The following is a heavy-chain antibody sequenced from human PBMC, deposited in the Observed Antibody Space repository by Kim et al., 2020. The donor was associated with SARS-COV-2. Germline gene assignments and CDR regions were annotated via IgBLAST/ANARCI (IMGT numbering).Heavy chain of an antibody. J-gene: IGHJ4*02. Sequence: GGSLRLSCAASGFTFSSYAMSWVRQAPGKGLEWVSAISGSGGSTYYADSVKGRFTISRDNSKNTLYLQMNSLRAEDTAVYYCASTLVLRYFDWLSHFDYWGQGTLVTVSS. D-gene: IGHD3-9*01. CDR3: ASTLVLRYFDWLSHFDY. V-gene: IGHV3-23*01. CDR1: GFTFSSYA. CDR2: ISGSGGST.